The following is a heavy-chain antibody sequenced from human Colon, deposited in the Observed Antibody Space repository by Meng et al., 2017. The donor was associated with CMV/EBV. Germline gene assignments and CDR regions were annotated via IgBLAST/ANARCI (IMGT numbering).Heavy chain of an antibody. CDR2: IITISGTT. CDR1: KGYFTSYP. V-gene: IGHV1-69*12. D-gene: IGHD2-21*02. J-gene: IGHJ4*02. CDR3: ARVICGGDCYLDY. Sequence: QVKFGQSGGRGKKPGSSVMVPCKASKGYFTSYPISWVRQGPGQGFEWVGGIITISGTTDYAQKFQGRVTITADESTSTAYMKLSNLRSEDTAIYYCARVICGGDCYLDYWGRGTLVTVSS.